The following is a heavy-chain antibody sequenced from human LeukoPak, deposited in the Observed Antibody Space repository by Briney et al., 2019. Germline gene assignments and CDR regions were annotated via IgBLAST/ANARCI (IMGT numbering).Heavy chain of an antibody. CDR1: GFTFSEAW. V-gene: IGHV3-15*01. J-gene: IGHJ4*02. CDR3: TTSLSSGYYIDY. CDR2: IKSKADGGTT. Sequence: PGGSLRLSCAASGFTFSEAWMSWVRQAPGKGLEWVGRIKSKADGGTTDYAAPVKGRFTISRDDSKNTVYLQMNSPKTEDTAVYYCTTSLSSGYYIDYWGQGTLVTVSS. D-gene: IGHD3-22*01.